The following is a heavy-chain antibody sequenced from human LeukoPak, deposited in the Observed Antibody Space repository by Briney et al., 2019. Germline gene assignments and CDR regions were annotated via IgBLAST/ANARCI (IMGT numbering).Heavy chain of an antibody. Sequence: GGSLRLSCAASGFTFSSYAMSWVRQAPGKGLEWVSVISGSGGSTYYADSVKGRFTVSRDNAENSLYLQMNSLRAEDTAMYYCARQGSEIDYWGQGTLVTVSS. CDR3: ARQGSEIDY. J-gene: IGHJ4*02. V-gene: IGHV3-23*01. CDR1: GFTFSSYA. CDR2: ISGSGGST.